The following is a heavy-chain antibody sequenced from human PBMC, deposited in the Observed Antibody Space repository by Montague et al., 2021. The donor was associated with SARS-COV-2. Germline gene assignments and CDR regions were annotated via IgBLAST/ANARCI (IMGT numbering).Heavy chain of an antibody. CDR1: GGSISSYY. Sequence: SETLSLTCTVSGGSISSYYWSWIWKPQGRGMQWIGYISYSGSTNYNYYLKSRVTISVYMSKYHFTLRLSFVTVAATAVYYCANFRRTQLLLGTLDYGMDVWGQGTTVTVSS. D-gene: IGHD2-2*01. CDR2: ISYSGST. V-gene: IGHV4-59*01. CDR3: ANFRRTQLLLGTLDYGMDV. J-gene: IGHJ6*02.